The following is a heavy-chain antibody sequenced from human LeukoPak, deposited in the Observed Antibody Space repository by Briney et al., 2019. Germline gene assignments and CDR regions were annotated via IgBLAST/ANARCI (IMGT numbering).Heavy chain of an antibody. Sequence: ASVKVSCKASGYTFTSYGINWVRQAPGQGLEWMGWISAYNGNTNYAQKLQGRVTMTTDTSTSTAYMELRSLRSDDTAVYYCARSSGYYSSLFYMHVWGKGTTVTVSS. CDR3: ARSSGYYSSLFYMHV. CDR1: GYTFTSYG. J-gene: IGHJ6*03. V-gene: IGHV1-18*01. D-gene: IGHD3-22*01. CDR2: ISAYNGNT.